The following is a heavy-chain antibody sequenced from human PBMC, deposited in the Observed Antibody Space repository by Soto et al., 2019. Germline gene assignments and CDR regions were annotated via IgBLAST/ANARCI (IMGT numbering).Heavy chain of an antibody. D-gene: IGHD2-8*01. V-gene: IGHV3-23*01. CDR1: GFNFGNFP. CDR3: AKGVIDRGANA. CDR2: ITSSGEQT. J-gene: IGHJ5*02. Sequence: PGGSLRLSCAASGFNFGNFPMTWVRQVPGQGLEYVSSITSSGEQTFYADSVKGRFSISRDNSKGILHLQMNSLRAEDTAIYHCAKGVIDRGANAWGQGTVVTVSS.